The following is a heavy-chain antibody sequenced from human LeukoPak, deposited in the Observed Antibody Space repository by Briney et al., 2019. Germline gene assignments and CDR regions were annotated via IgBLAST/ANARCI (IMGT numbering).Heavy chain of an antibody. J-gene: IGHJ4*02. D-gene: IGHD3-10*01. CDR1: GFTFNRYN. Sequence: GGSLRLSCAASGFTFNRYNMNWVRQAPGKGLEWVSAISGSGGSTYYADSVKGRFTISRDNSKNTLYLQMNSLRAEDTAVYYCAKDVGLLWFGESPYYFDYWGQGTLVTVSS. CDR2: ISGSGGST. V-gene: IGHV3-23*01. CDR3: AKDVGLLWFGESPYYFDY.